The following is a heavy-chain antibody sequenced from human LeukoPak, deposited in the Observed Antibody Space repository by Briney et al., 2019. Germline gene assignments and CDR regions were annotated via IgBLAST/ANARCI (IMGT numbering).Heavy chain of an antibody. CDR3: ARCSFSSGCPFDY. J-gene: IGHJ4*02. CDR2: MNPNSGNT. CDR1: GYTFTSFD. V-gene: IGHV1-8*01. Sequence: ASVKVSCKASGYTFTSFDINWVRQATGQGLEWMGWMNPNSGNTGYAQKFQGRVTMTRDTSTSTVYMELSSLRSEDTAVYYCARCSFSSGCPFDYWGQGTLVTVSS. D-gene: IGHD3-22*01.